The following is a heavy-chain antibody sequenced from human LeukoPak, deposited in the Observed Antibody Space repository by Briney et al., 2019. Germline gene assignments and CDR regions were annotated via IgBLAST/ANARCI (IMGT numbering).Heavy chain of an antibody. CDR1: GFTFSDYY. J-gene: IGHJ4*02. Sequence: GGSLRLSYAASGFTFSDYYMSWIRQAPGKGLEWVSYISSSGSTIYYADSVKGRFTISRDNAKNSLYLQMNSLRAEDTAVYYCARTYYDSSFQPLDYWGQGTLVTVSS. CDR3: ARTYYDSSFQPLDY. D-gene: IGHD3-22*01. CDR2: ISSSGSTI. V-gene: IGHV3-11*04.